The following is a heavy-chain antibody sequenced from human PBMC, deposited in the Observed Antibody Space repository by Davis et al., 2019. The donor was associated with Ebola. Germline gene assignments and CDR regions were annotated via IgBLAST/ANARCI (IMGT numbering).Heavy chain of an antibody. CDR3: ARDLRGAVAGDAFDI. D-gene: IGHD6-19*01. CDR2: IIPIFGTA. CDR1: GGTFSSYA. J-gene: IGHJ3*02. Sequence: SVKVSCKASGGTFSSYAISWVRQAPGQGLEWMGGIIPIFGTANYAQKFQGRVTITADKSTSTAYMELSSLRSEDTAVYYCARDLRGAVAGDAFDIWGQGTMVTVSS. V-gene: IGHV1-69*06.